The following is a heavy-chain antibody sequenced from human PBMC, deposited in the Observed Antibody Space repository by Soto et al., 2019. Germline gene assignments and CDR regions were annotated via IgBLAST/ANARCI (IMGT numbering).Heavy chain of an antibody. D-gene: IGHD3-10*02. CDR2: IYWNDDK. CDR3: VHRLDVPGLAFDP. Sequence: SGPTLVNATQTLRLTCAFSGFSLSASVASVGWIRQPPGKALEWLAHIYWNDDKRYSPSLRSRLTISKDTSKNQVVLTFTNMDPADTGTYYCVHRLDVPGLAFDPWGQGTLVTVSS. CDR1: GFSLSASVAS. V-gene: IGHV2-5*01. J-gene: IGHJ5*02.